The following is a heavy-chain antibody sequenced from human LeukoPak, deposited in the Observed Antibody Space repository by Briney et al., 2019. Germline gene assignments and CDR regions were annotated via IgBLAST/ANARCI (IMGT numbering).Heavy chain of an antibody. CDR3: ARFPGGAEYRHYYYMDV. CDR1: GFTFSSYG. Sequence: GSLRLSCAASGFTFSSYGMHWVRQAPGKGLEWVAFIRYDGSNKYYADSVKGRFTISRDNSKNTLYLQMNSLRAEDTAVYYCARFPGGAEYRHYYYMDVWGKGTTVTVSS. D-gene: IGHD1-14*01. V-gene: IGHV3-30*02. J-gene: IGHJ6*03. CDR2: IRYDGSNK.